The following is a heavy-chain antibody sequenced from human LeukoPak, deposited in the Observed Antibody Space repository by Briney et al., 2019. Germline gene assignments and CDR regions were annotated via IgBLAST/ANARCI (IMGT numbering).Heavy chain of an antibody. Sequence: SETLSLTCTVSGGSISSYYWSWIRQPPGKGLEWIGYIYYSGSTNYNPSLKSRVTISVDTSKNQFSLKLSSVTAADTAVYYCARELLHRYSGSYSGAFDIWGQGTMVTVSS. V-gene: IGHV4-59*01. D-gene: IGHD1-26*01. CDR1: GGSISSYY. J-gene: IGHJ3*02. CDR3: ARELLHRYSGSYSGAFDI. CDR2: IYYSGST.